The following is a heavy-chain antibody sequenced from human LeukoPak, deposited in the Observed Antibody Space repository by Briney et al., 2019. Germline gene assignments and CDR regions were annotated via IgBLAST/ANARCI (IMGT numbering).Heavy chain of an antibody. D-gene: IGHD3-16*02. V-gene: IGHV4-4*07. Sequence: SETLSLTCTVSGGSIASYYWSWIRQPAGKGLEWIGRIYSSGSTNYNPSLKSRVSISIDTSNNQFSLTLRSVTAADTAVYYCARASNYVWGNYRLDWGQGTLVTVSS. CDR3: ARASNYVWGNYRLD. J-gene: IGHJ4*02. CDR2: IYSSGST. CDR1: GGSIASYY.